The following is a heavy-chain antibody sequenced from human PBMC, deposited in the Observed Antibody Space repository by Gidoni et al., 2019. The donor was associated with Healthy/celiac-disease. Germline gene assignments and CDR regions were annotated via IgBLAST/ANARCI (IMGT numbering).Heavy chain of an antibody. D-gene: IGHD1-26*01. CDR2: IIPIFGTA. CDR3: AGGEGATIFFDY. J-gene: IGHJ4*02. V-gene: IGHV1-69*01. Sequence: QVQLVQSGAEAKTPGSSVTVSCKASGATFRSYAISWVRQAPGQGLEWMGGIIPIFGTANYAQKFQGRVTITADESTSTAYMELSSLRSEDTAVYYCAGGEGATIFFDYWGQGTLVTVSS. CDR1: GATFRSYA.